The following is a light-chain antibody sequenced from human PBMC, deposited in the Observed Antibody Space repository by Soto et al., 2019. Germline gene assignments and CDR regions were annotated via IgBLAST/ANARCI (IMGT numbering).Light chain of an antibody. CDR3: QQYHTYRT. V-gene: IGKV1-9*01. J-gene: IGKJ1*01. Sequence: DIQLTQSPSFLSASVGDRVTITCRASQGISSYLAWYQQKPGKAPKLLIYAASTLQSGVPSRFSGGGSGTEFTLTISSLQPDDFATYYCQQYHTYRTFGQGTKVDIK. CDR1: QGISSY. CDR2: AAS.